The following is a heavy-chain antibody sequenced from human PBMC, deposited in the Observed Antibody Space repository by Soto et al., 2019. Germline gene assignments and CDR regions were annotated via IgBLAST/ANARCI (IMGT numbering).Heavy chain of an antibody. CDR3: ARAPSCTKAVCYLPV. Sequence: VQLVESGGGLVQPGGSLRLSCAASGFTFSSYWMHWVRQAPGKVLEWVSRISSDGSATNYADSVKGRFTISRDNAKDTLDMQMNSLRAEDTAVYSCARAPSCTKAVCYLPVWGQGTTVTVSS. J-gene: IGHJ6*02. V-gene: IGHV3-74*01. D-gene: IGHD2-8*01. CDR2: ISSDGSAT. CDR1: GFTFSSYW.